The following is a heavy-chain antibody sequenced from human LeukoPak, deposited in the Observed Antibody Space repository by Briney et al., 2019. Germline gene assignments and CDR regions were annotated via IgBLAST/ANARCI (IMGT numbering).Heavy chain of an antibody. Sequence: PSETLSLTCAVYGGSFSGYYWSWIRQPPGKGLEWIGSIYYSGSTYYNPSLKSRVTISVDTSKNQFSLKLSSVTAADTAVYYCAITPPYYYDSSGYSLRYFDYWGQGTLVTVSS. CDR1: GGSFSGYY. D-gene: IGHD3-22*01. V-gene: IGHV4-34*01. CDR3: AITPPYYYDSSGYSLRYFDY. CDR2: IYYSGST. J-gene: IGHJ4*02.